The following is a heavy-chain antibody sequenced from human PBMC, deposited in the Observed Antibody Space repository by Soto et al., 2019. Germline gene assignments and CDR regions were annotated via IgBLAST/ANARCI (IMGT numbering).Heavy chain of an antibody. D-gene: IGHD4-17*01. CDR2: IYPGDSDT. CDR1: GYSFTSYW. V-gene: IGHV5-51*01. J-gene: IGHJ6*02. Sequence: PGESLKISCKGSGYSFTSYWIGWVRQMPGKGLEWMGIIYPGDSDTRYSPSFQGQVTISADKSISTAYLQWSSLKASDPAMYYCARLTTAPSQDLSYHYHPIAVCGLRTTVIVSS. CDR3: ARLTTAPSQDLSYHYHPIAV.